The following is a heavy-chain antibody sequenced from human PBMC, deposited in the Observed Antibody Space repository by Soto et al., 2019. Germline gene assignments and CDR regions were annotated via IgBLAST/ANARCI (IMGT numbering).Heavy chain of an antibody. CDR3: ATTMTSDGMDGFHI. CDR2: IYHSGNA. J-gene: IGHJ3*02. D-gene: IGHD4-17*01. Sequence: HLQLHESGPGRVKPSETLSLTCSVSGGSINNFDSYWCWFRQPPGKGLECIASIYHSGNAYYNASLKSRATMALDTCASHVYLKLRSGTAADAAIYYCATTMTSDGMDGFHIWGPGAMVAVSS. CDR1: GGSINNFDSY. V-gene: IGHV4-39*02.